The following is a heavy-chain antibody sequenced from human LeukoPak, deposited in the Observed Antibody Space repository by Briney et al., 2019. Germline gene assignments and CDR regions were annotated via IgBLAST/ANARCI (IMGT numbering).Heavy chain of an antibody. CDR2: IFGGGNT. CDR3: AAWRGSSWFDY. D-gene: IGHD6-13*01. J-gene: IGHJ4*02. CDR1: GFPLSRNH. Sequence: GGALRLSCAVSGFPLSRNHMRWVRQAPGKGLEWVSVIFGGGNTSYAGSVQGRVTLSRNNYKNTLHLQMIRLRVEDTAVYYCAAWRGSSWFDYWGQGTRLTVSS. V-gene: IGHV3-53*01.